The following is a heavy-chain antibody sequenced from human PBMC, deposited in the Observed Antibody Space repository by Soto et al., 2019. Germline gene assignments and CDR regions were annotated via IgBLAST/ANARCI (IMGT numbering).Heavy chain of an antibody. J-gene: IGHJ4*02. CDR2: INHSGST. D-gene: IGHD2-8*02. CDR1: GGSFSGYY. CDR3: ARDKITGLFDY. V-gene: IGHV4-34*01. Sequence: QVQLQQWGAGLLKPSETLSLTCAVYGGSFSGYYWTWIRQPPGTGLEWIGEINHSGSTNYNPSLKSRDTISVDTSKNPFSLKLTSVTAADTAVYYCARDKITGLFDYWGQGTLVTVSS.